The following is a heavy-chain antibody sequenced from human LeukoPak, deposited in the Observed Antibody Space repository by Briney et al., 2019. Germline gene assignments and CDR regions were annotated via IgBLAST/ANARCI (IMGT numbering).Heavy chain of an antibody. CDR2: INGDVTTT. J-gene: IGHJ4*02. CDR3: AREWRLVGATPDY. CDR1: GFTFSSHW. Sequence: GGSLRLSCAASGFTFSSHWMHWVRQAPGKGLVWVSRINGDVTTTDYADSVEGRFTISRDNAKNTLYLQMNGLRAEDTAVYYCAREWRLVGATPDYWGQGTLVTVSS. V-gene: IGHV3-74*01. D-gene: IGHD1-26*01.